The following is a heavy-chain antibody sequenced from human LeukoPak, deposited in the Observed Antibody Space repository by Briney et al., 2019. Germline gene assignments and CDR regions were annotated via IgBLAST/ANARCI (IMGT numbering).Heavy chain of an antibody. D-gene: IGHD3-9*01. CDR1: GYTFTGYY. Sequence: ASVKVSCKASGYTFTGYYMHWVRQAPGQGLEWMGWINPNSGNTGYAQKFQGRVTMTRNTSISTAYMELSSLRSEDAAVYYCARGGYYDIPPWGQGTLVTVSS. J-gene: IGHJ5*02. V-gene: IGHV1-8*02. CDR3: ARGGYYDIPP. CDR2: INPNSGNT.